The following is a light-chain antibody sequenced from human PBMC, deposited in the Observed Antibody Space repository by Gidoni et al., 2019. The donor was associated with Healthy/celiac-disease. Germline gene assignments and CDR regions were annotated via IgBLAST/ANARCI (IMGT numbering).Light chain of an antibody. CDR1: QSISSC. CDR2: MAS. V-gene: IGKV1-5*03. CDR3: QQYNSYST. Sequence: DIQLTQSPSTLSASVGDRLTITSRPSQSISSCLAWYQQKPGKGPKLLISMASSLESGVPSRVSGSGTGTEFTITISRLGADDFATYYCQQYNSYSTFGQGTKVEIK. J-gene: IGKJ1*01.